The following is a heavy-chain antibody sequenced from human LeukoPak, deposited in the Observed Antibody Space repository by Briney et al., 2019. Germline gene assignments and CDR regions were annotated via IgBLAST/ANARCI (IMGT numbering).Heavy chain of an antibody. Sequence: ASVKVSCKASGYTFTSYDINWVRQATGQGLEWMGWMNPNSGNTGYAQKFQGRVTMTRNTSISTAYMELRSLRSDDTAVYYCARYSSGWYWGGEFLFDYWGQGTLVTVSS. CDR1: GYTFTSYD. J-gene: IGHJ4*02. CDR2: MNPNSGNT. CDR3: ARYSSGWYWGGEFLFDY. D-gene: IGHD6-19*01. V-gene: IGHV1-8*01.